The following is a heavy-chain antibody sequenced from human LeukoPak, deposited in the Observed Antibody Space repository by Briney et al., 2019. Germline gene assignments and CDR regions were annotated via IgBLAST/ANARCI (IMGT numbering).Heavy chain of an antibody. J-gene: IGHJ5*02. CDR2: ISSRSNYI. CDR3: ARGRVAVLAATRTSLGS. V-gene: IGHV3-21*01. Sequence: GGSLRLSCAASGFTFSIYSMNWVRQAPGKGLEWVSSISSRSNYIYYADSVKGRFTISRDNAKNSLYLQMNSLTADDTAVYYCARGRVAVLAATRTSLGSWGQGTLVTVSS. CDR1: GFTFSIYS. D-gene: IGHD2-15*01.